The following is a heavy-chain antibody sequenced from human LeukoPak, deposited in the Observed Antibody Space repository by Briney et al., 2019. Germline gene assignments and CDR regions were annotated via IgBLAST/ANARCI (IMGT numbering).Heavy chain of an antibody. V-gene: IGHV4-4*09. J-gene: IGHJ4*02. Sequence: SETLSLTCTVSGGSVSSYYWSWIRQPPGKGLEWIGYIYTSGSTNYNPTLKSRVTISVDTSKNQFSLKLSSVTAPDTAVYYCASHGLARLMGGSYYFDYWGQGTLVTVSS. CDR1: GGSVSSYY. D-gene: IGHD1-26*01. CDR3: ASHGLARLMGGSYYFDY. CDR2: IYTSGST.